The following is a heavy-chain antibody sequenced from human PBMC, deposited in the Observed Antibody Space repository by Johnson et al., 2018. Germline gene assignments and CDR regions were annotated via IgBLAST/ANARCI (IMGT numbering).Heavy chain of an antibody. CDR2: INHSGST. CDR3: ARGPTLRFAPKKAEYFRH. CDR1: GGSFSGYY. Sequence: QVQLQQGGAGLLKPSETLSLTCAVYGGSFSGYYWSWIRPPPGKGLEWIGEINHSGSTNYTPSLKSRVTISVDTSKNQFSLKLSSVPAADTAVYYCARGPTLRFAPKKAEYFRHWGQGTLVTVSS. D-gene: IGHD3-10*01. V-gene: IGHV4-34*01. J-gene: IGHJ1*01.